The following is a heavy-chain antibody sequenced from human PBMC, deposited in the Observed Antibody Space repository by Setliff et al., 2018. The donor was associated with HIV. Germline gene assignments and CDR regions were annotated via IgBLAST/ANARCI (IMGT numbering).Heavy chain of an antibody. V-gene: IGHV4-39*07. D-gene: IGHD6-13*01. J-gene: IGHJ4*02. CDR3: ARGSRSHGGMFGY. CDR1: GGSISSSSYY. CDR2: IYYSGST. Sequence: PSETLSLTCTVSGGSISSSSYYWGWIRQPPGKGLEWIGSIYYSGSTYYNPSLKSRVTISVDTSKNQFSLKLSSVTAADTAIYYCARGSRSHGGMFGYWGQGTLVTVSS.